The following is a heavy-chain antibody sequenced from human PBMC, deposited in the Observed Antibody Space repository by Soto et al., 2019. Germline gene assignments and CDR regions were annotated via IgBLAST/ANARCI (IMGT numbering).Heavy chain of an antibody. CDR3: AKKIMGYASHSDAMDV. D-gene: IGHD5-12*01. CDR1: GFAFSTYA. CDR2: ISGSGGSS. V-gene: IGHV3-23*01. J-gene: IGHJ6*02. Sequence: GGSLRLSCAASGFAFSTYAMTWVRQAPGKGLEWVSVISGSGGSSYYAASVKGRFTISRDNFNNMMFLQMDSLRPEDSAVYYCAKKIMGYASHSDAMDVWGQGTTVTVS.